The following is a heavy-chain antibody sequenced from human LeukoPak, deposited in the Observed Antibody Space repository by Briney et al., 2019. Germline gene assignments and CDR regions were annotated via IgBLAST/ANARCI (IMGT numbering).Heavy chain of an antibody. CDR2: IYYSGST. V-gene: IGHV4-59*01. D-gene: IGHD3-3*01. CDR3: ARGPFGYVDY. Sequence: PSETLSLTCTVSGGSISSYYWSWLRQPPGKGLEWIGYIYYSGSTNYNPSLKSRVTISVDTSKNQFSLKLSSVTAADTAVYYCARGPFGYVDYWGQGTLVTVSS. J-gene: IGHJ4*02. CDR1: GGSISSYY.